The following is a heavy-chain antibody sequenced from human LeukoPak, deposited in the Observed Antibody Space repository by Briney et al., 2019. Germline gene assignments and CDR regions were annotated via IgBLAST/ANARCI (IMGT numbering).Heavy chain of an antibody. CDR2: INPSGGST. CDR1: GYTFTSYY. CDR3: ARDRPNRDGYNRPYYYYYGMDV. V-gene: IGHV1-46*01. Sequence: ASVKVSCKASGYTFTSYYMHWVRQAPGQRLEWMGIINPSGGSTSYAQKFQGRVTMTRDTSTSTVYMELSSLRSEDTAVYYCARDRPNRDGYNRPYYYYYGMDVWGQGTTVTVSS. J-gene: IGHJ6*02. D-gene: IGHD5-24*01.